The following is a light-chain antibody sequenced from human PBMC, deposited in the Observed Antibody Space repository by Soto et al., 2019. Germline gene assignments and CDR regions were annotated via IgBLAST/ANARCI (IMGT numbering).Light chain of an antibody. CDR1: QSVSSSY. CDR2: GAS. V-gene: IGKV3-20*01. J-gene: IGKJ3*01. CDR3: QQYGSPGT. Sequence: EIVLTQSPGTLSLSPGERATISCRASQSVSSSYLAWYQQKPGQAPRLLIYGASSRATGIPDRFSGSGSGTDFTLTISRLEPEDFAAYYCQQYGSPGTFGPGTKVDIK.